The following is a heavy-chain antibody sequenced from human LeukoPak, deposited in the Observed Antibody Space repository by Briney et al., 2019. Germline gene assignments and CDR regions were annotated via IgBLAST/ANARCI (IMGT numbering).Heavy chain of an antibody. CDR3: AREQRPGAPFY. CDR2: INHSGST. Sequence: SETLSLTCAVYGGSFSGYYWSWIRQPPGKGLGWIGEINHSGSTNYNPSLKSRVTISVDTSKNQFSLKLSSVTAADTAVYYCAREQRPGAPFYWGQGTLVTVSS. CDR1: GGSFSGYY. V-gene: IGHV4-34*01. D-gene: IGHD1-26*01. J-gene: IGHJ4*02.